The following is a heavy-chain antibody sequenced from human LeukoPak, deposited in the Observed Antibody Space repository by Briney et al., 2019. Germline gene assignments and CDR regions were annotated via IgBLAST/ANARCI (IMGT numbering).Heavy chain of an antibody. D-gene: IGHD5-18*01. V-gene: IGHV3-23*01. Sequence: GGSLRLFCAASGFTFSSYAMSWVRQAPGKGLEWVSAISGSGGSTYYADSVKGRFTISRDNSKNTLYLQMNSLRAEDTAVYYCAKGQIQLWLVDPLDVWGQGTTVTVSS. CDR2: ISGSGGST. J-gene: IGHJ6*02. CDR3: AKGQIQLWLVDPLDV. CDR1: GFTFSSYA.